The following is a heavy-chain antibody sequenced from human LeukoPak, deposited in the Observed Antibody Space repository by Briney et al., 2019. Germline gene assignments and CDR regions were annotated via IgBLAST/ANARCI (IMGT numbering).Heavy chain of an antibody. CDR2: IYHSGST. J-gene: IGHJ1*01. CDR1: GYSISSGYY. CDR3: ARQGIVVVPAARVQYFQH. D-gene: IGHD2-2*01. Sequence: SETLSLTCAVSGYSISSGYYWGRIRQPPGKGLEWIGSIYHSGSTYYNPSLKSRVTISVDTSKNQFSLKLSSVTAADTAVYYCARQGIVVVPAARVQYFQHWGQGTLVTVSS. V-gene: IGHV4-38-2*01.